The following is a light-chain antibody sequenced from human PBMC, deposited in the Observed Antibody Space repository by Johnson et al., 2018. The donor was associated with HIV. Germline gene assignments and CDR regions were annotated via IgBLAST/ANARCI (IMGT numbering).Light chain of an antibody. Sequence: QSMLTQPPSVSAAPGQKVTIPCSGSSSDIGNNYVSWYQHLPGTAPKLLIYENKKRPSGIPDRFSGSKSGTSATLDIIGLQTGDEADYYCGTWDSSLSAGYVFGTGTKVTVL. J-gene: IGLJ1*01. CDR3: GTWDSSLSAGYV. CDR1: SSDIGNNY. CDR2: ENK. V-gene: IGLV1-51*02.